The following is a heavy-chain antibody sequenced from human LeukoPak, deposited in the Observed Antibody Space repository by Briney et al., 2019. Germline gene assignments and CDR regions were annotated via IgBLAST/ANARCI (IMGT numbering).Heavy chain of an antibody. Sequence: SETLSLTCTVSGGSISSGDYYWSWIRQPPGKGLEWIGYIYYSGSTYYNPSLKSRVTISVDTSKNQFSLKLSSVTAADTAVYYCAIFEDMGAFDIWGQGTMVTVSS. CDR3: AIFEDMGAFDI. J-gene: IGHJ3*02. D-gene: IGHD2-15*01. V-gene: IGHV4-30-4*01. CDR2: IYYSGST. CDR1: GGSISSGDYY.